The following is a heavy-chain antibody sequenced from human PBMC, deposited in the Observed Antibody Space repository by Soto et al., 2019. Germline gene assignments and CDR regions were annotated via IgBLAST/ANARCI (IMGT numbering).Heavy chain of an antibody. CDR2: IWYDGSRT. D-gene: IGHD1-26*01. Sequence: QVQLVESGGGVVQPGRSLRLSCAASGFSFSSYGMHWVRQAPGNGLEWVAVIWYDGSRTSYAESVKGRFTVSRDNSRKMLWLQMDSLRAEDTAVYFCARQWGEGYKVPYLDQWGQGTLVTFSS. CDR3: ARQWGEGYKVPYLDQ. V-gene: IGHV3-33*01. CDR1: GFSFSSYG. J-gene: IGHJ4*02.